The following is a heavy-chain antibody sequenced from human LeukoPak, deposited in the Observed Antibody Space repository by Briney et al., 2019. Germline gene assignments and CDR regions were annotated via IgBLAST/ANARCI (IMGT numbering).Heavy chain of an antibody. CDR1: GYSFSTYW. CDR3: AREGGYDYYNPFDY. Sequence: GESLKISCKGSGYSFSTYWIGWVRQMPGKGLEWMGIIYPADSDTKYSPSFQGQVTISADKSISTAYLHWSSLKSSDTAMYYCAREGGYDYYNPFDYWGQGTLVTVSS. CDR2: IYPADSDT. D-gene: IGHD5-12*01. J-gene: IGHJ4*02. V-gene: IGHV5-51*01.